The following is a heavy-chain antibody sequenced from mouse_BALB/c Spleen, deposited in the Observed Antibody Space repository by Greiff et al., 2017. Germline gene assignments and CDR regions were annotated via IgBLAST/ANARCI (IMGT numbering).Heavy chain of an antibody. CDR2: IWSGGST. J-gene: IGHJ4*01. D-gene: IGHD2-10*01. CDR1: GFSLTSYG. CDR3: ARNLAYYGNYYAMDY. V-gene: IGHV2-2*02. Sequence: VQLQESGPGLVQPSQSLSITCTVSGFSLTSYGVHWVRQSPGKGLEWLGVIWSGGSTDYNAAFISRLSISKDNSKSQVFFKMNSLQANDTAIYYCARNLAYYGNYYAMDYWGQGTSVTVSS.